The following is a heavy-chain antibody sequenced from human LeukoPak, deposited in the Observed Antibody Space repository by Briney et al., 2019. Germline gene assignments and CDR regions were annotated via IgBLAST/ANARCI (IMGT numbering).Heavy chain of an antibody. Sequence: PSETLSLTCAVYGRSLSGYYWSWIRQPAGKGLEWIGRIYTSGSTNYNPSLKSRVTMSVDTSKNQFSLKLSSVTAADTAVYYCARDLLIRGWLFDAFDIWGQGTMVTVSS. CDR2: IYTSGST. V-gene: IGHV4-4*07. CDR3: ARDLLIRGWLFDAFDI. CDR1: GRSLSGYY. D-gene: IGHD3-9*01. J-gene: IGHJ3*02.